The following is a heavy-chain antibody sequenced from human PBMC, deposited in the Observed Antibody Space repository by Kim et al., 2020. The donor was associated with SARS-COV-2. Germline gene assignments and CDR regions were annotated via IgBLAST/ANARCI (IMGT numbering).Heavy chain of an antibody. D-gene: IGHD6-13*01. Sequence: STNHNPSLKSRVTISVDTSKNQFSLKLSSVTAADTAVYYCARHSSSSFDYWGQGTLVTVSS. V-gene: IGHV4-34*01. CDR3: ARHSSSSFDY. J-gene: IGHJ4*02. CDR2: ST.